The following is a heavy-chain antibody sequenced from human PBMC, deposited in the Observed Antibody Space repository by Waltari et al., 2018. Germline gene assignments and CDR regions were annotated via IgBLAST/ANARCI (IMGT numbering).Heavy chain of an antibody. CDR1: GGSISSGSYY. V-gene: IGHV4-61*02. D-gene: IGHD1-26*01. Sequence: QVQLQESGPGLVKPSQTLSLTCTVSGGSISSGSYYWSWIRQPAGKGLEWIGRIYTSGSTNYNPSLKSRVTIAVDTSKNQFSLKLSSVTAADTAVYYCARVSWELKGLDYWGQGTLVTVSS. CDR3: ARVSWELKGLDY. CDR2: IYTSGST. J-gene: IGHJ4*02.